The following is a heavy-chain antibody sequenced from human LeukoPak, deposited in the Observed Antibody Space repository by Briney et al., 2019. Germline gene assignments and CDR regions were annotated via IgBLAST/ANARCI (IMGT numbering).Heavy chain of an antibody. J-gene: IGHJ4*02. V-gene: IGHV4-4*02. CDR2: INHSGST. CDR1: DGSISNSNW. Sequence: SETLSLTCAVSDGSISNSNWWSWVRQPPGKGLEWIGEINHSGSTNYNPSLKSRVTISVDTSKNQFSLKLSSVTAADTAVYYCATLGFGGHWGQGTLVTVSS. CDR3: ATLGFGGH. D-gene: IGHD3-10*01.